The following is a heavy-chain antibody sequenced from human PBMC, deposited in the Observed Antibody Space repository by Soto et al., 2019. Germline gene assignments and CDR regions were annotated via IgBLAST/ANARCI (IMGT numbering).Heavy chain of an antibody. CDR1: EYTFTDNY. Sequence: ASVKVSCKTSEYTFTDNYIYWIRQAPGQGLEWMGWLNPNSGATDFAQRFQGRVTLTSDTSISTAYMELNRLTSDYTAVFYCARQSCGSTSCFYDYWGPGTLVTSPQ. CDR3: ARQSCGSTSCFYDY. CDR2: LNPNSGAT. V-gene: IGHV1-2*02. J-gene: IGHJ4*02. D-gene: IGHD2-2*01.